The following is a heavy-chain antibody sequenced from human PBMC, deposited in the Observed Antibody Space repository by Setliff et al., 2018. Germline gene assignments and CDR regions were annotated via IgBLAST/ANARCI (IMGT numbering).Heavy chain of an antibody. D-gene: IGHD3-10*01. V-gene: IGHV4-34*01. CDR1: GGSFSTYY. CDR3: ARDSGNWFDP. J-gene: IGHJ5*02. Sequence: SETLSLTCAVYGGSFSTYYWIWIRQPPGEGLEWIGEINHSGSTNYTPSLTSRVTISVDTSKNQFSLKLSSVTAADTAVYYCARDSGNWFDPWGQGTLVTVSS. CDR2: INHSGST.